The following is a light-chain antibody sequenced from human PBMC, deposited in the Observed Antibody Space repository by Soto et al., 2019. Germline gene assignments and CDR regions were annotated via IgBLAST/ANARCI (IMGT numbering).Light chain of an antibody. CDR1: QSVRNN. V-gene: IGKV3-15*01. CDR2: GAF. CDR3: QQYDYWPRT. Sequence: ETVMTPSPATLCVSPEERDTLSWRASQSVRNNLAWYQQKPGQAPRLLIFGAFIRATGIPARFSGSGSGTEFTLTISSLQSEDFAVYYCQQYDYWPRTFGQGTKVDIK. J-gene: IGKJ1*01.